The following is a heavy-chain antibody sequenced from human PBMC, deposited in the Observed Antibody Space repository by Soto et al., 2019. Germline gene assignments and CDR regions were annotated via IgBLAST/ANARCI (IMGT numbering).Heavy chain of an antibody. J-gene: IGHJ6*02. Sequence: GGSLRLSCAASEFTFSSYWMSWVRQAPGKGLEWVANINQDESQKYYVDSVKGRFTISRDNSKNTLYLQMNSLRAEDTAVYYCAKEYYDSSGPYYYYGMDVWGQGTTVTVSS. CDR3: AKEYYDSSGPYYYYGMDV. D-gene: IGHD3-22*01. V-gene: IGHV3-7*01. CDR2: INQDESQK. CDR1: EFTFSSYW.